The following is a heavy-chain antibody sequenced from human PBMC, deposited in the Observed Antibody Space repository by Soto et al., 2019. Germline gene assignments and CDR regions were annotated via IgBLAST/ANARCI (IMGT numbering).Heavy chain of an antibody. CDR3: ARDSVTAVAFDI. J-gene: IGHJ3*02. CDR2: IIPIFGTT. D-gene: IGHD2-21*02. V-gene: IGHV1-69*13. Sequence: SVKVSCKASGGTFSNYGISWVRQAPGQGLEWMGGIIPIFGTTKYAQKFQGRVTITADESTSTAFMELSSLISEDTAVYYCARDSVTAVAFDIWGQGTMVTDSS. CDR1: GGTFSNYG.